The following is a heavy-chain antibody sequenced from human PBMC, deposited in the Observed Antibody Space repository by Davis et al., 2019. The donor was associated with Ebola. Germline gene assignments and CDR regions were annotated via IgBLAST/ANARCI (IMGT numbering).Heavy chain of an antibody. Sequence: SQTLSLTCAISGDSFSSNTAAWNWIRQSPSRGLERLGRTYYRSKWYVDYAVSVKSRITINSDTSKNQFSLQLTSVTPEDTAVYYCARDPPYDQGYDYWGRGTLVTVSS. CDR1: GDSFSSNTAA. V-gene: IGHV6-1*01. CDR2: TYYRSKWYV. CDR3: ARDPPYDQGYDY. J-gene: IGHJ4*02. D-gene: IGHD3-22*01.